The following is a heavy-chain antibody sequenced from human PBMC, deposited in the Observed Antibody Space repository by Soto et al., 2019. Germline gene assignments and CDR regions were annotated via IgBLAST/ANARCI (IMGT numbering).Heavy chain of an antibody. CDR3: ARVYSTRRFSYYYYGMDV. Sequence: GGSLRLSCAASGFTFSSYGMHWVRQAPGKGLEWVAVISYDGSNKYYADSVKGRFTISRDNSKNTLYLQMNSLRAEDTAVYYCARVYSTRRFSYYYYGMDVWGQGTTVTVSS. J-gene: IGHJ6*02. CDR1: GFTFSSYG. CDR2: ISYDGSNK. V-gene: IGHV3-30*03. D-gene: IGHD4-4*01.